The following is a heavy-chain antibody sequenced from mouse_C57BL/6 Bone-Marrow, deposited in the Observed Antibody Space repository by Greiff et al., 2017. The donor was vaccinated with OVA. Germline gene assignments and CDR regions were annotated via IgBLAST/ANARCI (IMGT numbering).Heavy chain of an antibody. J-gene: IGHJ1*03. D-gene: IGHD1-1*01. Sequence: VKLVESGAELAKPGASVKLSCKASGYTFTSYWMHWVKQRPGQGLEWIGYINPSSGYTKYNQKFKDKATLTADNSSSTAYMQRSSLTYEDSAVYYGARFHYYGSSYGYFDVWGTGTTVTVSS. CDR2: INPSSGYT. CDR1: GYTFTSYW. CDR3: ARFHYYGSSYGYFDV. V-gene: IGHV1-7*01.